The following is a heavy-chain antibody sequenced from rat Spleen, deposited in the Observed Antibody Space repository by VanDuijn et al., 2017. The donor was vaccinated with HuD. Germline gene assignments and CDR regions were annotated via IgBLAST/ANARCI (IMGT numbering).Heavy chain of an antibody. J-gene: IGHJ2*01. D-gene: IGHD1-9*01. CDR3: ARRHYGYTDYFDY. CDR2: ISYGDSSGHSGT. CDR1: GFTFSNYY. V-gene: IGHV5-25*01. Sequence: EVQLVESGGGLVQPGRSMKLSCAASGFTFSNYYMAWVRQAPTKGLEWVASISYGDSSGHSGTYYRGSVKGRFTISRNNAKSTLSLQMDSLRSEDTATYYCARRHYGYTDYFDYWGQGVMVTVSS.